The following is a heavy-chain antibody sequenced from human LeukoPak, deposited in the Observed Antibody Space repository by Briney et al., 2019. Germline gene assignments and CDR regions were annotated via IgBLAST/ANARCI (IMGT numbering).Heavy chain of an antibody. Sequence: KPGGSLRLSCAASGFTFSSYSMNWVRQAPGKGLEWVSSISSSSRYIYYADSVKGRFTISRDNAKNSLYLQMNSLRAEDTAEYYCATWVVGAVFDYWGQGTLVTVSS. CDR3: ATWVVGAVFDY. CDR2: ISSSSRYI. D-gene: IGHD1-26*01. CDR1: GFTFSSYS. V-gene: IGHV3-21*01. J-gene: IGHJ4*02.